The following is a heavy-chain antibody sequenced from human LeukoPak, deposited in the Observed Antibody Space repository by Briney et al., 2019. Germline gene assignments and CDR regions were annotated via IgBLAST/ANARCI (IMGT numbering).Heavy chain of an antibody. V-gene: IGHV3-53*04. CDR2: IYSGGST. J-gene: IGHJ5*02. CDR1: GFTVSSNY. Sequence: GGSLRLSCAASGFTVSSNYMSWVRQAPGKGLEWVSVIYSGGSTYYADSEKGRFTISRHNSKNTLYLQMNSLRAEDTAVYYCARDTHHYDILTGYYNHWFDPWGQGTLVTVSS. CDR3: ARDTHHYDILTGYYNHWFDP. D-gene: IGHD3-9*01.